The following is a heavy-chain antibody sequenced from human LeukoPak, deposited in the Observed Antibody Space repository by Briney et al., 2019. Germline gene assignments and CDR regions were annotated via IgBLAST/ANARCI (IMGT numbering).Heavy chain of an antibody. CDR2: IKQDGSEK. Sequence: PGGSLRLSCAASGFTFSSYWMSWVRQAPGKGLEWVANIKQDGSEKYYVDSVKGRFTISRDNAKNSLYLQMNSLRAEDTAVYYCARDIDNSGYYYFDYWGQGTQVTVSS. CDR1: GFTFSSYW. J-gene: IGHJ4*02. V-gene: IGHV3-7*01. D-gene: IGHD3-22*01. CDR3: ARDIDNSGYYYFDY.